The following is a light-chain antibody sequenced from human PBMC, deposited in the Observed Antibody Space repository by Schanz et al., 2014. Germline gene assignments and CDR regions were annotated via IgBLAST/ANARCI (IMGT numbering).Light chain of an antibody. CDR3: QQYNNWPLYT. CDR2: GAS. Sequence: ESVMTQSPATLSVSLGERATLSCRASQSVSSNLAWYQQKPGQAPRLLIYGASTRATGIPARFSGSGSGTEFTLTISSLQSEDFAVYYCQQYNNWPLYTFGQGTKLEIK. CDR1: QSVSSN. V-gene: IGKV3-15*01. J-gene: IGKJ2*01.